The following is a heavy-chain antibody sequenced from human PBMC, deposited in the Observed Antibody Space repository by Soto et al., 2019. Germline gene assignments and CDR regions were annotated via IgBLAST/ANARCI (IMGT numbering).Heavy chain of an antibody. J-gene: IGHJ4*02. CDR2: IIPIFGTA. CDR1: GDTFSSYA. V-gene: IGHV1-69*06. Sequence: SVKVSCKASGDTFSSYAISWVRQAPGQGLEWMGGIIPIFGTANYAQKFKGRVTITADKSTSTAYMELISLRSEDTAMYYCARGWYYYDSSGYAFDYWGRGAQVTVSS. CDR3: ARGWYYYDSSGYAFDY. D-gene: IGHD3-22*01.